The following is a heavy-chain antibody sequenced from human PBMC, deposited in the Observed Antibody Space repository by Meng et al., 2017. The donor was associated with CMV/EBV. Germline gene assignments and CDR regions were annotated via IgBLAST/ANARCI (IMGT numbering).Heavy chain of an antibody. V-gene: IGHV3-21*01. J-gene: IGHJ5*02. D-gene: IGHD6-19*01. CDR3: ARDRQWPSPGGWFDP. CDR1: GFTFSSYS. CDR2: ISSSSSYI. Sequence: GESLKISCAASGFTFSSYSMNWVRQAPGKGLEWVSSISSSSSYIYYADSLKGRFTISRDNAKNSLYLQMNSLRAEDTAVYHCARDRQWPSPGGWFDPWGQGTLVTVSS.